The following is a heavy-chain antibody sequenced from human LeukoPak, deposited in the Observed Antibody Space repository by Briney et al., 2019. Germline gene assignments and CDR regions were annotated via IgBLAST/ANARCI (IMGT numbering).Heavy chain of an antibody. CDR1: GYTFTDYY. D-gene: IGHD4/OR15-4a*01. V-gene: IGHV1-2*02. CDR2: INPNNGGT. J-gene: IGHJ4*02. Sequence: ASVKVSCKASGYTFTDYYMHWVRQAPGQGLEWMGWINPNNGGTTYAQKFQGRVTMARDTSISTAYMELGRLTSDDTAMYFCLRDLTYGGISSPDCWGQGSLVTVSS. CDR3: LRDLTYGGISSPDC.